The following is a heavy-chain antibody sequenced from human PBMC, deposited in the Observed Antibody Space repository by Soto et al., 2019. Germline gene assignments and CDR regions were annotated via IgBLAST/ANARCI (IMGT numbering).Heavy chain of an antibody. Sequence: GGSLRLSCAVSGFTFSDNYMSWIRQAPGKGLEWVSYISSSGSIIYYADSVKGRFTISRDNAKNSLYLQMNSLRAEDTAVYYCARDLGYYESDGYFDYWGQGALVTVSS. D-gene: IGHD3-22*01. V-gene: IGHV3-11*01. CDR1: GFTFSDNY. CDR2: ISSSGSII. J-gene: IGHJ4*02. CDR3: ARDLGYYESDGYFDY.